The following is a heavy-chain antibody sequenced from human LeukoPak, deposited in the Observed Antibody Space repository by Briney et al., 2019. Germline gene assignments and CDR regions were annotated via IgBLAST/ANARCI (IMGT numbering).Heavy chain of an antibody. V-gene: IGHV3-33*06. CDR3: AKDREHQQPAWYNWFDP. Sequence: GGSLRLSCAASGFTFSSYGMHWVRQAPGKGLEWVAVIRYHGSNKYYADSVKGRFTISRDNSKNTLYLQMNSLRAEDTAVYYCAKDREHQQPAWYNWFDPWGQGTLVTVSS. D-gene: IGHD1-26*01. CDR2: IRYHGSNK. CDR1: GFTFSSYG. J-gene: IGHJ5*02.